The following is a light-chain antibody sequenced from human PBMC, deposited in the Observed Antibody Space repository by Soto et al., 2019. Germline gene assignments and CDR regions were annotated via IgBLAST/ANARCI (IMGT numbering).Light chain of an antibody. J-gene: IGLJ1*01. CDR3: CSYAGTYTLYV. Sequence: QSVLTQPRSVSGSPGQSVTISCTGTSSDVGAYNYVSWYQQHPGKAPKLMIYDVTKRPSGVPDRFSGSKSGNTASLTISGLQGEDDADYYCCSYAGTYTLYVFGTGPNVTVL. CDR2: DVT. V-gene: IGLV2-11*01. CDR1: SSDVGAYNY.